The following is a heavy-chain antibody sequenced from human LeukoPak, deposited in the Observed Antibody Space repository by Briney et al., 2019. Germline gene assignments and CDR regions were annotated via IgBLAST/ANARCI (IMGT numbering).Heavy chain of an antibody. CDR3: ARDTKYAFDN. Sequence: SGGSLRLSCAASGFTFSSYSMNWVRQAPGKGLEWISYIGISSGNTKYADSVKGRFTISGDKAKNSVYLQMNSLRVGDTAVYYCARDTKYAFDNWGQGTLVTVSS. D-gene: IGHD2-2*01. V-gene: IGHV3-48*01. CDR2: IGISSGNT. J-gene: IGHJ4*02. CDR1: GFTFSSYS.